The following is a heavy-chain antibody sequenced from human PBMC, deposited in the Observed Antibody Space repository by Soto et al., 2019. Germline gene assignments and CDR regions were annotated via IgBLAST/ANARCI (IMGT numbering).Heavy chain of an antibody. D-gene: IGHD3-10*01. CDR2: IYPGDSDT. CDR3: ASRGGSGSYYNRPPPVYYYYGMDV. Sequence: GESLKISCKGSGYRFTNYWIGWVRQMPGKGMEWMGIIYPGDSDTRYSPSFQGQVTISRDNSKNTLYLQMNSMRTEDTAVYYCASRGGSGSYYNRPPPVYYYYGMDVWGQGTTVTVSS. J-gene: IGHJ6*02. V-gene: IGHV5-51*01. CDR1: GYRFTNYW.